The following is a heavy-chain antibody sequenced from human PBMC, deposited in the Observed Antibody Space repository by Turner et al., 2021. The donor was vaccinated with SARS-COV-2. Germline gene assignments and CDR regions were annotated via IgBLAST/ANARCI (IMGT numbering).Heavy chain of an antibody. CDR3: AKSGGIYCSGGNCYSSYFDY. V-gene: IGHV3-30*18. J-gene: IGHJ4*02. CDR2: ISYDGSNK. D-gene: IGHD2-15*01. Sequence: QVQLVESGGGVVQPGRSLRLSCAASGFPFRRYGMHWVRQAPGKGLEWVAVISYDGSNKDNADSVKGRFTISRDNSKNTLYLQMNSLRAEDTAVYYCAKSGGIYCSGGNCYSSYFDYWGQGTLVTVSS. CDR1: GFPFRRYG.